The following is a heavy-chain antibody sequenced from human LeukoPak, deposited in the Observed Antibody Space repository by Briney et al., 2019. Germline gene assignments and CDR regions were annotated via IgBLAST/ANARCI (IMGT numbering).Heavy chain of an antibody. CDR3: ARPVYYDILTGYSGRNWFDP. D-gene: IGHD3-9*01. J-gene: IGHJ5*02. CDR2: IIPIFGTA. Sequence: ASVKVSCRASGGTFSSYAISWVRQAPGQGLEWMGGIIPIFGTANYAQKFQGGVTITADKSTSTAYMELSSLRSEDTAVYYCARPVYYDILTGYSGRNWFDPWGQGTLVTVSS. CDR1: GGTFSSYA. V-gene: IGHV1-69*06.